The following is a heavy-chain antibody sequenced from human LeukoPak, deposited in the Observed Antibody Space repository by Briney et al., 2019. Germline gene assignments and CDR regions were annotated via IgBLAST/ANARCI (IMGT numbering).Heavy chain of an antibody. V-gene: IGHV3-30-3*01. CDR1: GFTFSSYA. CDR2: ISYDGSNK. D-gene: IGHD3-16*01. CDR3: AREGPGGEGYYFDY. Sequence: HPGRSLRLSCAASGFTFSSYAMHWVRQAPGKGLEWVAVISYDGSNKYYADSVKGRFTISRDNSKNTLYLQMNSLRAEDTAVYYCAREGPGGEGYYFDYWGQGTLVTVSS. J-gene: IGHJ4*02.